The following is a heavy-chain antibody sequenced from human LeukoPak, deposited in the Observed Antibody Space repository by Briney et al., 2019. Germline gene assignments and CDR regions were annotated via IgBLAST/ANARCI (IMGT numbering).Heavy chain of an antibody. CDR1: GGSFSGYY. V-gene: IGHV4-59*01. Sequence: KTSETLSLTCAVYGGSFSGYYWTWIRQPPGKGLEWIGYIYYSGSTNYNSSLKSRVTISVDTSKNQFSLKLTSVTTADTAVYYCARAPYYSSYYFDYWGQGTLVTVSS. J-gene: IGHJ4*02. CDR2: IYYSGST. D-gene: IGHD3-10*01. CDR3: ARAPYYSSYYFDY.